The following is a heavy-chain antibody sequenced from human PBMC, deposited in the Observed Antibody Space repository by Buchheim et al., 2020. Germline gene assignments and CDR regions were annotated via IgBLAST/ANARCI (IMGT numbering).Heavy chain of an antibody. Sequence: QVQLVESGGGVVQPGRSLRLSCAASGFTFSSYAMNWVRQAPGKGLEWVAVISYDGSNKYYADSVKGRFTISRDNSKNKLYLQINSLRAEDTAVYYCARGGRITIFGVVTGDYWGQGTL. J-gene: IGHJ4*02. D-gene: IGHD3-3*01. CDR1: GFTFSSYA. V-gene: IGHV3-30-3*01. CDR2: ISYDGSNK. CDR3: ARGGRITIFGVVTGDY.